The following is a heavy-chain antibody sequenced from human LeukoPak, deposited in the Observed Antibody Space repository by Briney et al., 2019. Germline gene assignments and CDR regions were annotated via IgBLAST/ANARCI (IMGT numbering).Heavy chain of an antibody. Sequence: GASVKVSCKVSGYTLTELSMHWVRQAPGKGLEWMGGFDPEDGETIYAQKFQGRVTMTEDTSTGTAYMELSSLRSEDTAVYYCATVGLRFLEEEDDYWGQGTLVTVSS. V-gene: IGHV1-24*01. CDR1: GYTLTELS. CDR3: ATVGLRFLEEEDDY. D-gene: IGHD3-3*01. J-gene: IGHJ4*02. CDR2: FDPEDGET.